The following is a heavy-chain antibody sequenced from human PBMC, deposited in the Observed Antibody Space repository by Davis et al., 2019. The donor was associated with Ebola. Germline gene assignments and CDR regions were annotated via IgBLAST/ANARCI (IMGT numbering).Heavy chain of an antibody. V-gene: IGHV3-30*02. D-gene: IGHD3-16*01. J-gene: IGHJ4*02. CDR3: ARDRNWGCEY. Sequence: GESLKISCAASGFPFSSYGFHWVRQAPGKGLEWVAFIRPDGGDKYYTDSVKGRFTASRDNSKNTLYLQMNGLRLEDTAIYFCARDRNWGCEYWGQGTLVTVSS. CDR1: GFPFSSYG. CDR2: IRPDGGDK.